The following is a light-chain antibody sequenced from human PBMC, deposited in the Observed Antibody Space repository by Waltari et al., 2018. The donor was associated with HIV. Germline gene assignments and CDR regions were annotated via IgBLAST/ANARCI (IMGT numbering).Light chain of an antibody. Sequence: QSVLSQPPSASGTPGQRLTISCSARTATNIARDDVRSFRPFPGAAPSLLMYQTDQWPSWVTDRFSGSKSGTSASLVISGLRSEDEAHYYCAAWDDSLSGYVFGTGTKVIVL. CDR1: TATNIARDD. CDR3: AAWDDSLSGYV. J-gene: IGLJ1*01. V-gene: IGLV1-47*01. CDR2: QTD.